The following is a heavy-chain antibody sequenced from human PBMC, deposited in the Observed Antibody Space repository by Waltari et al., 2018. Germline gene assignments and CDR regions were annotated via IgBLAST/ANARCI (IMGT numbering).Heavy chain of an antibody. D-gene: IGHD7-27*01. CDR1: GFTFSSYN. CDR2: ISRTGTYT. J-gene: IGHJ4*02. Sequence: EVQLVESGGGLVKPGGSLRLSCAASGFTFSSYNMNWVRQAPGKGREWVSSISRTGTYTHYADSVKGRFTISRDNAKNSLYLQMNSLRDEDTAVYYCATGGWGFYLDHWGLGTLVSFSS. V-gene: IGHV3-21*01. CDR3: ATGGWGFYLDH.